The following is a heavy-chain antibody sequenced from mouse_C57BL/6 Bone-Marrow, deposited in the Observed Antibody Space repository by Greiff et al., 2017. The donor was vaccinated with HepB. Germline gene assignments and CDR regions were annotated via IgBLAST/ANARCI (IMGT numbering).Heavy chain of an antibody. Sequence: EVQLQQSGAELVRPGASVKLSCTASGFKIKDDYMHWVKQRPEQGLEWIGWIDPENGDTEYASKFQGKATITADTSSNTAYLQLSSLTSEDTAVYYCTSYGNPFAYWGQGTLVTVSA. V-gene: IGHV14-4*01. CDR1: GFKIKDDY. CDR2: IDPENGDT. CDR3: TSYGNPFAY. J-gene: IGHJ3*01. D-gene: IGHD2-1*01.